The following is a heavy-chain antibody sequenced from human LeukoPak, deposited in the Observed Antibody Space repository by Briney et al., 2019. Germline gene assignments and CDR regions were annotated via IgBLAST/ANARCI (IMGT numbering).Heavy chain of an antibody. CDR2: INQNGGQS. J-gene: IGHJ4*02. V-gene: IGHV3-7*03. D-gene: IGHD6-13*01. Sequence: GGSLRLSCEASGFSFSNYWMTWVRQAPGKGLEWVADINQNGGQSYYVDSAKGRFTLSRDNAKNSLFLQLNSLRAEDTAVYYCVKNSGWYCLDYWGQGITVIVSS. CDR3: VKNSGWYCLDY. CDR1: GFSFSNYW.